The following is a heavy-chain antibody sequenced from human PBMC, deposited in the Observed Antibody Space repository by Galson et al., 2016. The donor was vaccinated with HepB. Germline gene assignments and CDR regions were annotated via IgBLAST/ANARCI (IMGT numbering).Heavy chain of an antibody. J-gene: IGHJ4*02. Sequence: SLRLSCAASGFNFNSFDMHWGRQAAGKGLEWVSSLGVNGDSFYADSVRGRFSISRDNASNSFFLQMNNLRVGDTAHHYCARAHGNALRALIDLGLDSWGQGTLVTVSS. CDR2: LGVNGDS. V-gene: IGHV3-13*01. D-gene: IGHD2-21*02. CDR1: GFNFNSFD. CDR3: ARAHGNALRALIDLGLDS.